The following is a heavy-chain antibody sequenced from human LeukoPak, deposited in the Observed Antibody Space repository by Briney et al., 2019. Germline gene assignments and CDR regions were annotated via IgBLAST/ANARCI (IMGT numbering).Heavy chain of an antibody. D-gene: IGHD4-17*01. J-gene: IGHJ4*02. CDR3: ARQSTVMSSFVV. V-gene: IGHV4-59*08. CDR1: GGSVSTYY. CDR2: ISYSGST. Sequence: DPSETLSLTCTVSGGSVSTYYWGWIRQPPGKGLEWIGYISYSGSTNSNPSLTSRVTMSVDTSKNQFSLNLNSVTAADTAVYFCARQSTVMSSFVVWGQGTLVTVSS.